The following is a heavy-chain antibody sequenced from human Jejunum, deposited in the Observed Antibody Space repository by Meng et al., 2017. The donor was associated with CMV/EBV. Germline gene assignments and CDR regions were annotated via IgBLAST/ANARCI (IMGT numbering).Heavy chain of an antibody. CDR3: AKDWISLYGPTSSDY. CDR2: ISGSGETP. D-gene: IGHD4-17*01. V-gene: IGHV3-23*01. Sequence: SGFPFDAYVMPWVRQAPGKGLEWVSSISGSGETPYYADSVQGRFTISRDNSRNTVFLQMDGLRVDDTAVYFCAKDWISLYGPTSSDYWGQGTLVTVSS. CDR1: GFPFDAYV. J-gene: IGHJ4*02.